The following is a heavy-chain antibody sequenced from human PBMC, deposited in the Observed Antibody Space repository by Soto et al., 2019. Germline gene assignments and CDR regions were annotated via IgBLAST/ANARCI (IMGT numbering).Heavy chain of an antibody. J-gene: IGHJ4*02. Sequence: QVHLVESGGGVVQPGRSLRLSCAASGFTFSSYGMHWVRQAPGKGLEWVAVISYDGSNKYYADSVKGRFTISRDNSKNTLYMQMNSLRAEDTAVYSCAKEYGSSSLSPDFDYWGPGTLVTVSS. CDR1: GFTFSSYG. D-gene: IGHD6-13*01. CDR2: ISYDGSNK. V-gene: IGHV3-30*18. CDR3: AKEYGSSSLSPDFDY.